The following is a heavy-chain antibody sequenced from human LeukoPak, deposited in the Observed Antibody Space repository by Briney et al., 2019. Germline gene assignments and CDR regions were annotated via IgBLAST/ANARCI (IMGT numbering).Heavy chain of an antibody. D-gene: IGHD1-26*01. Sequence: GGSLRLSCAASGFTFSDYYVSWIRQAPGKGLEWVSYISSSGSTIYYADSVKGRFTISRDNAKNSLYLQMNSLRAEDTAVYYCATARVGATAFDYWGQGTLVTVSS. CDR3: ATARVGATAFDY. CDR1: GFTFSDYY. V-gene: IGHV3-11*01. J-gene: IGHJ4*02. CDR2: ISSSGSTI.